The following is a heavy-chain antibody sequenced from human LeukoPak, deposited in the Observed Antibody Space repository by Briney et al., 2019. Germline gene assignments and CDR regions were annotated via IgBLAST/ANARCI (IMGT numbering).Heavy chain of an antibody. J-gene: IGHJ3*02. CDR1: GGSISSYY. CDR3: ARGRGDIVVVPAASAAFDM. CDR2: IYYSGST. Sequence: EASETLSLTCTVSGGSISSYYWSWIRQPPGKGLEWIGYIYYSGSTNYNPSLKSRVTISVDTSKNQFSLKLSSVTAADTAVYYCARGRGDIVVVPAASAAFDMWGQGTTVTVSS. V-gene: IGHV4-59*01. D-gene: IGHD2-2*01.